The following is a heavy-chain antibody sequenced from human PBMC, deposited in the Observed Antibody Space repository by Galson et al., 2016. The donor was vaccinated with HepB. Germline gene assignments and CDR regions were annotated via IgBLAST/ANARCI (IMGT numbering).Heavy chain of an antibody. J-gene: IGHJ6*02. CDR1: GYSFNSYG. CDR3: ARVWRGGVIDTFYYYYYGMDV. V-gene: IGHV7-4-1*02. CDR2: INANTGNP. D-gene: IGHD3-16*02. Sequence: SCKASGYSFNSYGLNWVRQAPGQGLEWMGWINANTGNPTYAQGFTGRFVFSLDSSVSTAYLRISSLKAEDTAAYYCARVWRGGVIDTFYYYYYGMDVWGQGTTVTVSS.